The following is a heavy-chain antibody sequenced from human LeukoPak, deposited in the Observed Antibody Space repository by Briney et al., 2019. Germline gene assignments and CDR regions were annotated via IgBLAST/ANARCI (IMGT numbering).Heavy chain of an antibody. CDR3: AGGQREDGYNLPLGY. D-gene: IGHD5-24*01. CDR2: INPNSGGT. CDR1: GYTFTGYY. J-gene: IGHJ4*02. Sequence: GASVKVSCKASGYTFTGYYMHWGRQAPGQGLEWMGWINPNSGGTNYAQKFQGRVTMTRDTSISTAYMELSRLRSDDTAVYYCAGGQREDGYNLPLGYWGQGTLVTVSS. V-gene: IGHV1-2*02.